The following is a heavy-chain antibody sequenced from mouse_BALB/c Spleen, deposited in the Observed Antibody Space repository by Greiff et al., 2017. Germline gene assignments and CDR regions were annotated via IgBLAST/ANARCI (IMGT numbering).Heavy chain of an antibody. V-gene: IGHV2-9*02. D-gene: IGHD2-1*01. J-gene: IGHJ4*01. CDR1: GFSLTSYG. Sequence: QVQLKESGPGLVAPSQSLSITCTVSGFSLTSYGVHWVRQPPGKGLEWLGVIWAGGSTNYNSALMSRLSISKDNSKSQVFLKMNSLQTDDTAMYYCARGGGNYGPYAMDYWGQGTSVTVSS. CDR2: IWAGGST. CDR3: ARGGGNYGPYAMDY.